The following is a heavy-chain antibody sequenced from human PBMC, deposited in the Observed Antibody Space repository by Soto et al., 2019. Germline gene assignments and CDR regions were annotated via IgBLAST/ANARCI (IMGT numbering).Heavy chain of an antibody. CDR3: ARDIVDYDFWSGYHTFDY. D-gene: IGHD3-3*01. CDR1: GFTFSSYS. Sequence: GGSLRLSCAASGFTFSSYSMNWVRQAPGKGLEWVSYISSSSSTIYYADSVKGRFTISRDNAKNSLYLQMNSLRDEDTAVYYCARDIVDYDFWSGYHTFDYWGQGTLVTVSS. CDR2: ISSSSSTI. V-gene: IGHV3-48*02. J-gene: IGHJ4*02.